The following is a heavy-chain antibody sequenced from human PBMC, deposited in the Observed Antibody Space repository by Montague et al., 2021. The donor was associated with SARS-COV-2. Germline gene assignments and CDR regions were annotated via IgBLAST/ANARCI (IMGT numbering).Heavy chain of an antibody. J-gene: IGHJ6*02. Sequence: SLRLSCEASGFTFDDCAMHWVRQAPGKGLEWVSGISWNSGSVGYSDSXKGRFTISRDNAKNFLYLQMNSLRAEDTALYYCAKWTTITFGSGSHPYGMDVWGQGTTVTVSS. CDR2: ISWNSGSV. V-gene: IGHV3-9*01. D-gene: IGHD3-10*01. CDR1: GFTFDDCA. CDR3: AKWTTITFGSGSHPYGMDV.